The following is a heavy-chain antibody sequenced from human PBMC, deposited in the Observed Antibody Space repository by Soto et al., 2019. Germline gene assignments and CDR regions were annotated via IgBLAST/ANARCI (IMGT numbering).Heavy chain of an antibody. J-gene: IGHJ3*02. V-gene: IGHV3-9*01. CDR3: AKAKRRQLWPSDAFDI. D-gene: IGHD5-18*01. CDR1: GFTFDDYA. Sequence: EVQLVESGGGLVQPGRSLRLSCAASGFTFDDYAMHWVRQAPGKGLEWVSGISWNSGSIGYADSVKGRFTISRDNAKNYLYLQMNSLRAEDTALYYCAKAKRRQLWPSDAFDIWGQGTMVTVSS. CDR2: ISWNSGSI.